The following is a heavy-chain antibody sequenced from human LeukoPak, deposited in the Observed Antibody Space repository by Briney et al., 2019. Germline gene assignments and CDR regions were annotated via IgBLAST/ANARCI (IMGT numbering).Heavy chain of an antibody. CDR3: ARGDSGYSYGPGVLDY. CDR2: ISSSGSTI. Sequence: GGSLRLSCAASGFTFSSYEMNWVRQAPGKGLEWVSYISSSGSTIYYADSVKGRFTISRHNAKNSLYLQMNNLRAEDTAVYYCARGDSGYSYGPGVLDYWGQGTLVTVSS. D-gene: IGHD5-18*01. V-gene: IGHV3-48*03. CDR1: GFTFSSYE. J-gene: IGHJ4*02.